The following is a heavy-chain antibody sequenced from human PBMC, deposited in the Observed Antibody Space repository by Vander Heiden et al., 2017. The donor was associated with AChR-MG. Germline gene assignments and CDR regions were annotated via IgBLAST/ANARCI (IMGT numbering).Heavy chain of an antibody. CDR1: GFTFSSYA. D-gene: IGHD5-12*01. CDR3: ARDGRDGYNSWFDP. V-gene: IGHV3-30-3*01. CDR2: ISYDGSNK. Sequence: QVQLVESGGGVVQPGRSLRLSCAASGFTFSSYAMHWVRQAPGKGLEWVAVISYDGSNKYYADSVKGRFTISRDNSKNTLYLQMNSLRAEDTAVYYCARDGRDGYNSWFDPWGQGTLVTVSS. J-gene: IGHJ5*02.